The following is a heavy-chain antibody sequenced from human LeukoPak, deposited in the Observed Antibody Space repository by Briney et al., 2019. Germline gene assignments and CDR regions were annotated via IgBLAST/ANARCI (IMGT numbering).Heavy chain of an antibody. CDR2: IYYSGST. D-gene: IGHD1-26*01. Sequence: SETLSLTCTVSGGSISSGDYYWSWIRQPPGKGLEWIGYIYYSGSTYYNPSLKSRVTISVDTSKNQFSLKLSSVTAADTAVYYCARGLRGGGATSRSPYFDYWGQGTLVTVSS. V-gene: IGHV4-30-4*01. CDR1: GGSISSGDYY. CDR3: ARGLRGGGATSRSPYFDY. J-gene: IGHJ4*02.